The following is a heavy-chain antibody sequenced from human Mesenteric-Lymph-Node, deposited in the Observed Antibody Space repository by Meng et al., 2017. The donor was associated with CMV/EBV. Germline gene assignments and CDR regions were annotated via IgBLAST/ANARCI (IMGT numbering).Heavy chain of an antibody. J-gene: IGHJ6*02. CDR1: GFTFDDYA. Sequence: GGSLRLSCAASGFTFDDYAMHWVRQAPGKGLEWVSGISWNSDIIAYADSVQGRFTISRDNAENSLYLQMNSLRPEDTALYYCTKDTRKAGPSGYGMDVWGQGTTVTVSS. D-gene: IGHD6-13*01. V-gene: IGHV3-9*01. CDR3: TKDTRKAGPSGYGMDV. CDR2: ISWNSDII.